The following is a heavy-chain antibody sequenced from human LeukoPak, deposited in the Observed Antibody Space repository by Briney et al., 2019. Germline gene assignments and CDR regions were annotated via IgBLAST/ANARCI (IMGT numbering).Heavy chain of an antibody. D-gene: IGHD3-10*01. CDR3: ATLLWFGELLS. V-gene: IGHV1-24*01. CDR2: FDPEDGER. Sequence: GASVKVSCKVSGYTLTELSTHWVRQAPGKGLEWMGGFDPEDGERIYAQKFQGRVTMTEDTSTDTAYMELSSLRSEDTAVYYCATLLWFGELLSWGQGTLVTVSS. CDR1: GYTLTELS. J-gene: IGHJ5*02.